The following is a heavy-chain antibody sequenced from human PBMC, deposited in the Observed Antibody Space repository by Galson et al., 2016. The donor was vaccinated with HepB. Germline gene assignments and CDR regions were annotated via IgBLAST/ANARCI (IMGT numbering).Heavy chain of an antibody. J-gene: IGHJ4*02. CDR3: VKDRSVAHFIYFDY. D-gene: IGHD3-3*02. CDR1: RFTFSSYA. Sequence: SLRLSCAASRFTFSSYAMSWVRQAPGKGLEWVSAISGSGDTTYYGDSVKGRFTISRDNSKNTLYLQMNSLRAEDTAVYYCVKDRSVAHFIYFDYWGQGTLVTVSS. CDR2: ISGSGDTT. V-gene: IGHV3-23*01.